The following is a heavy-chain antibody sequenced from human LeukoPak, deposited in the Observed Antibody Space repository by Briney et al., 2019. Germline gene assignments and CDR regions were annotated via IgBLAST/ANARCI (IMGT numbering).Heavy chain of an antibody. CDR3: ARETTKAWGTLLFDP. V-gene: IGHV1-2*04. J-gene: IGHJ5*02. Sequence: GASVKVSCKASGYTFTGYYMHWVRQAPGQGLEWMGWINPNSGGTNYAQKFQGWVTMTRDTSISTAYMELSRLRSDDTAVYYCARETTKAWGTLLFDPWGQGTLVTVSS. D-gene: IGHD3-16*01. CDR1: GYTFTGYY. CDR2: INPNSGGT.